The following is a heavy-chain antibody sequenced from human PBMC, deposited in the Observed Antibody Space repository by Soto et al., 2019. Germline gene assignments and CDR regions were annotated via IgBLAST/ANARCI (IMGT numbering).Heavy chain of an antibody. Sequence: SETLSLSFTVSGGPISSYYWSWIRQPTGKGLEWIGYIYYSGSTNYNPSLKSRVTISVDTSKNQFSLKLSSVTAADTAVYYCATFVVHASRHTDFDFWRPGTLVTVSS. CDR2: IYYSGST. D-gene: IGHD2-8*02. CDR1: GGPISSYY. CDR3: ATFVVHASRHTDFDF. J-gene: IGHJ4*02. V-gene: IGHV4-59*01.